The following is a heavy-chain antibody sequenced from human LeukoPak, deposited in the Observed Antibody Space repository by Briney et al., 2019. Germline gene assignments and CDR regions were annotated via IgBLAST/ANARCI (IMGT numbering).Heavy chain of an antibody. CDR1: GFTFNTYT. CDR2: VISSGKST. CDR3: TRPHIDGGYYYHQY. D-gene: IGHD3-22*01. V-gene: IGHV3-23*01. J-gene: IGHJ4*02. Sequence: GGSLRLSCAASGFTFNTYTMSWVRQAPGKGLEWVSGVISSGKSTFYADSVKGRFTISRDNSRNTLYLQMNSLRVEDTAIYYCTRPHIDGGYYYHQYWGQGTLVTVSS.